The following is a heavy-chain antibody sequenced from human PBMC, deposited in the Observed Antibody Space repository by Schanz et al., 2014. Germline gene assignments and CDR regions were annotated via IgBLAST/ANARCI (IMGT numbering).Heavy chain of an antibody. Sequence: VQLVESGGGLVQPGRSLRLSCAASGFTFSNHALSWVRQAPGKGLQWVALISCAGSNKYHAESVKGRFTISRDNSNNTVYLQMNTLRAEDTAVYYCAREDCSATSCYFRYWGQGTLVTVSS. V-gene: IGHV3-30*03. CDR3: AREDCSATSCYFRY. CDR1: GFTFSNHA. D-gene: IGHD2-21*01. CDR2: ISCAGSNK. J-gene: IGHJ4*02.